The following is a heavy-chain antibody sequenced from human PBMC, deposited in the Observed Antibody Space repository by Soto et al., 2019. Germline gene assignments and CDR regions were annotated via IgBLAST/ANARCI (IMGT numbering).Heavy chain of an antibody. CDR1: GFTFSDHY. CDR2: TRNKANSYTT. CDR3: ARGFYYDSSGYGY. Sequence: ESGGGLVQPGGSLRLSCAASGFTFSDHYMDWVRQAPGKGLEWVGRTRNKANSYTTQYAASVKGRFTISRDDSKNSLYLQMNSLKTEDTAVYYCARGFYYDSSGYGYWGQGTPVTVSS. J-gene: IGHJ4*02. D-gene: IGHD3-22*01. V-gene: IGHV3-72*01.